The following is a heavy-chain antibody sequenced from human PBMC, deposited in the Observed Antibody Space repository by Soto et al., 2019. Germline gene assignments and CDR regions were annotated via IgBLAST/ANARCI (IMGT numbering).Heavy chain of an antibody. Sequence: SVKVSCKASGGTFSSYTISWVRQAPGQGLEWMGRIIPILGIANYAQKFQGRVTITADKSTSTAYMELSSLRSEDTAAYYCARDDSTMVRAPFDPWGQGTLVTVSS. J-gene: IGHJ5*02. V-gene: IGHV1-69*04. D-gene: IGHD3-10*01. CDR3: ARDDSTMVRAPFDP. CDR2: IIPILGIA. CDR1: GGTFSSYT.